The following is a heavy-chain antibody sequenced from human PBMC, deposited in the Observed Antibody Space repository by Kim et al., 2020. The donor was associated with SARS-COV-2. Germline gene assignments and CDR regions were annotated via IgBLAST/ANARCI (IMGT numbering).Heavy chain of an antibody. Sequence: YYADSVKGRFTISRDNSKNTLYLQMNSLRAEDTAMYYCARALVDTAMVDYWGQGTLVTVSS. D-gene: IGHD5-18*01. CDR3: ARALVDTAMVDY. J-gene: IGHJ4*02. V-gene: IGHV3-30*01.